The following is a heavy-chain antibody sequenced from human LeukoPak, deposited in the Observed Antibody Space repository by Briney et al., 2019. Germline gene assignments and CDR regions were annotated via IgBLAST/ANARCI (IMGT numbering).Heavy chain of an antibody. CDR1: GFSFSRYS. CDR2: ISSDGTTI. V-gene: IGHV3-48*01. J-gene: IGHJ4*02. Sequence: GGSLRLYCTASGFSFSRYSMNWVRQAPGKGLEWISYISSDGTTIYYADSVKGRFTISRDNARNSLYLQMNSLRAEDTAVYYCARDPAMQTWLSAYYFDYWGQGTQVTVSS. CDR3: ARDPAMQTWLSAYYFDY. D-gene: IGHD3-22*01.